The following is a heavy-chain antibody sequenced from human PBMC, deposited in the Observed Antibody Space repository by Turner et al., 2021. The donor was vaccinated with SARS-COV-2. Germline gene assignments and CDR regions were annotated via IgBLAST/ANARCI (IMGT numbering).Heavy chain of an antibody. Sequence: QVQLVQSGTEVRKPGASVRVSCKTSGYTFTDYYIHWGRQAPGQGLEWVACINPKSESVNFAQKFQDMIFLTRDTSINTVYIDLTNLTSDDTAVYFCARGYDMLTGSSFSFFDSWGQGTLVTVSS. CDR1: GYTFTDYY. J-gene: IGHJ5*01. D-gene: IGHD3-9*01. CDR3: ARGYDMLTGSSFSFFDS. V-gene: IGHV1-2*02. CDR2: INPKSESV.